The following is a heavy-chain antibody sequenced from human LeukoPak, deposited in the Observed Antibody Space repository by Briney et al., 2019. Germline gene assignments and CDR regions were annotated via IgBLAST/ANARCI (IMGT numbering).Heavy chain of an antibody. V-gene: IGHV3-30-3*01. J-gene: IGHJ4*02. CDR1: GFTFSSYA. CDR3: ARDSDAPGDY. CDR2: ISYDGSNK. Sequence: GRSLRLSCAASGFTFSSYAMHWVRQAPGKGLEWVAVISYDGSNKYYADSVKGRFTISRDNSKSTLYLQMNSLRAEDTAVYYCARDSDAPGDYWGQGTLVTVSS.